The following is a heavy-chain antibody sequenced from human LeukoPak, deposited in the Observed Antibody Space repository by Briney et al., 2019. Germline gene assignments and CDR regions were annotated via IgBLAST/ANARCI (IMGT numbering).Heavy chain of an antibody. CDR1: GGSISTYY. V-gene: IGHV4-59*01. D-gene: IGHD1-14*01. Sequence: PSETLSLTCTVSGGSISTYYWSWIRQPPGKGLEWIGYVYYSGSTNYNPSLKSRVTISADTSKNQFSLRLRSVTAADAAVYYCARGLNNRKSGRRFDVFEIWGQGTMVTVSS. CDR2: VYYSGST. J-gene: IGHJ3*02. CDR3: ARGLNNRKSGRRFDVFEI.